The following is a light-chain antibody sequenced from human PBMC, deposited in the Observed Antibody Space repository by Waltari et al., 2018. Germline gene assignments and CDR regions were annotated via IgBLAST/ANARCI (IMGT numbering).Light chain of an antibody. CDR3: NSRDSSGNHVV. CDR1: SLRSYY. Sequence: SSELTQDPAVSVALGQTVRITCQGDSLRSYYASWYQQTPGQAPGRVIYGKNNRPSGIPDRFSGSSSGNTASLTITGAQAEDEADYYCNSRDSSGNHVVFGGGTKLTVL. V-gene: IGLV3-19*01. J-gene: IGLJ2*01. CDR2: GKN.